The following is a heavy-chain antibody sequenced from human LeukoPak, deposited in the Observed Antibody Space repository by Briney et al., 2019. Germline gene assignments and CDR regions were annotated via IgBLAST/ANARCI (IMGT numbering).Heavy chain of an antibody. CDR1: GFTFSSYS. Sequence: GGSLRLSCAASGFTFSSYSMNWVRQAPGKGLEWVSYISSSSSTIYYADSVKGRFTISRDNAKNSLYPQMNSLRDEDTAVYYCARVSRGSSGPFDYWGQGTLVTVSS. CDR2: ISSSSSTI. CDR3: ARVSRGSSGPFDY. D-gene: IGHD3-22*01. V-gene: IGHV3-48*02. J-gene: IGHJ4*02.